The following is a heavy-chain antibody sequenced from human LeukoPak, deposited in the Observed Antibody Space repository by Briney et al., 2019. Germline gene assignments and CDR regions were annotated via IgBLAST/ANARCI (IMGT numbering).Heavy chain of an antibody. J-gene: IGHJ4*02. V-gene: IGHV3-7*04. CDR2: IKEDGSEI. D-gene: IGHD2-21*01. CDR1: RFTLRTNW. Sequence: GGSLRLSCPAYRFTLRTNWMSCLRQAPGKGLEWVANIKEDGSEINYADSVRGRFTISRDNAQNRLYLQMNSLRAEDTAVYYCARGYPCGYWGQGTLVIVSS. CDR3: ARGYPCGY.